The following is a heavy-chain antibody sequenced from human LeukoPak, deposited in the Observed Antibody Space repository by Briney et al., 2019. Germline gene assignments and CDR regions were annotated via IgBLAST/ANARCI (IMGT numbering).Heavy chain of an antibody. V-gene: IGHV3-7*01. CDR2: IKPDGSLI. Sequence: GGSLRLSCAASGFTFSSYWMTWVRQGPGKGLEWVANIKPDGSLIYYVDSVKGRLTISRDNAKNSLYLQMNSLRAEDTAVYYCAKWELYSGFYYIDYWGQGTLATVSS. CDR1: GFTFSSYW. D-gene: IGHD1-26*01. J-gene: IGHJ4*02. CDR3: AKWELYSGFYYIDY.